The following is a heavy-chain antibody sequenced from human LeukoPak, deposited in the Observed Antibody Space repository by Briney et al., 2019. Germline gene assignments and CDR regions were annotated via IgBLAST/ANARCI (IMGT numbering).Heavy chain of an antibody. CDR3: ARLMAGDLDY. V-gene: IGHV4-34*01. D-gene: IGHD5-24*01. Sequence: SETLSLTCAVYGGSFSGYYWSWIRQPPGKGLEWIGEINHSGSTNYNPSLKSRVTISVDTSKNQFSLKLSSVTAADTAVYYCARLMAGDLDYWGQGTLVTVSS. CDR1: GGSFSGYY. CDR2: INHSGST. J-gene: IGHJ4*02.